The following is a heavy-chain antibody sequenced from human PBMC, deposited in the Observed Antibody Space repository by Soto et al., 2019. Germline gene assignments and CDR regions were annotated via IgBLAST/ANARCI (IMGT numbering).Heavy chain of an antibody. CDR3: VSDSSSWLRFDY. CDR1: GFTFSSYW. V-gene: IGHV3-7*05. CDR2: IKQDGSEK. D-gene: IGHD6-13*01. Sequence: PGGSLRLSCAASGFTFSSYWMSWVRQAPGKGLEWVANIKQDGSEKYYVDSVKGRFTISRDNAKNSLYLQMNSLRAEDTAVYYCVSDSSSWLRFDYWGQGTLVTVSS. J-gene: IGHJ4*02.